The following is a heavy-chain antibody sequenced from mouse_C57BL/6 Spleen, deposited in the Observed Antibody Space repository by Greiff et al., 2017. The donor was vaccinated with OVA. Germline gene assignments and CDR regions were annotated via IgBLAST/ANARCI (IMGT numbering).Heavy chain of an antibody. J-gene: IGHJ1*03. V-gene: IGHV1-64*01. CDR2: IHPNSGST. D-gene: IGHD1-1*01. CDR3: ARFAVVATGYFDV. Sequence: VQLQQSGAELVKPGASVKLSCKASGYTFTSYWMHWVKQRPGQGLEWIGLIHPNSGSTNYNEKFKSKATLTVDKSSSTAYMQLSSLTSEDSAVYYCARFAVVATGYFDVWGTGTTVTVSS. CDR1: GYTFTSYW.